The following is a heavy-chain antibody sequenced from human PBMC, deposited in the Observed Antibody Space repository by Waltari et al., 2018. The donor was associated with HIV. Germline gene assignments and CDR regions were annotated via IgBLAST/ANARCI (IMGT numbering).Heavy chain of an antibody. CDR2: VYQGGST. D-gene: IGHD3-22*01. Sequence: QVLLEESGPGLVKPSETLSLSCNVSGGSISRDYWSWVRQPPGKGLEWIAYVYQGGSTNYSPSLRSRVSIALDTSKNQFSLKLTSVTPADTAVYYCARWATYYDGFDIWGQGTMVTVSS. J-gene: IGHJ3*02. V-gene: IGHV4-59*01. CDR3: ARWATYYDGFDI. CDR1: GGSISRDY.